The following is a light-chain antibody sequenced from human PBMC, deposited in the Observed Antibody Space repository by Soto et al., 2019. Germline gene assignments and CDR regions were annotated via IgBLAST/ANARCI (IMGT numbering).Light chain of an antibody. Sequence: EIVLTQSPGTLSLSPGERATLSCRASQSVSSSYLTWYQQQPGQAPRHLLYAASSRATGIPDRFSGSGSGTDFTLTISRPEPEDLAVYYCQQYGGSPMYTFGRGTKLEIK. CDR2: AAS. CDR3: QQYGGSPMYT. J-gene: IGKJ2*01. CDR1: QSVSSSY. V-gene: IGKV3-20*01.